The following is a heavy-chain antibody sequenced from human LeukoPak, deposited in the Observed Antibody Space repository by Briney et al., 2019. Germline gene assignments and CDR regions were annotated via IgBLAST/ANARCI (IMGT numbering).Heavy chain of an antibody. CDR1: GFTFSDYY. Sequence: GGSLRLSCAASGFTFSDYYMSWIRQAPGKGLEWVSAISGSGGSTYYADSVKGRFTISRDNSKNTLYLQMNSLRAEDTAVYYCAKVWFLNYYYGMDVWGQGTTVTVSS. CDR3: AKVWFLNYYYGMDV. D-gene: IGHD3-22*01. CDR2: ISGSGGST. J-gene: IGHJ6*02. V-gene: IGHV3-23*01.